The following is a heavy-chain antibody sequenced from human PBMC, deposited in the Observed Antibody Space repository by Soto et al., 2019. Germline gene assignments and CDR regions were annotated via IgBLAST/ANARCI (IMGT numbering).Heavy chain of an antibody. CDR1: GFTFDDYA. CDR3: AKDIGSYGDYFF. J-gene: IGHJ4*02. V-gene: IGHV3-9*01. D-gene: IGHD4-17*01. CDR2: ISWNSGSI. Sequence: EVQLVESGGGLVQPGRSLRLSCAASGFTFDDYAMHWVRQAPGKGLEWVSGISWNSGSIGYADSVKGRFTISRDNAKNSLYLQMNSLSAEDTALYYCAKDIGSYGDYFFWGQGTLVTVSS.